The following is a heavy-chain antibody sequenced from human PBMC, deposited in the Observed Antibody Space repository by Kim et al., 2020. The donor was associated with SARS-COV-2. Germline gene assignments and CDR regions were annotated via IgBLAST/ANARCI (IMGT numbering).Heavy chain of an antibody. J-gene: IGHJ4*02. CDR2: ISSSSSYI. CDR3: AHRGRTELDY. CDR1: GFTFSSYS. Sequence: GGSLRLSCAASGFTFSSYSMNWVRQAPGKGLEWVSSISSSSSYIYYADSVKGRFTISRDNAKNSLYLQMNSLRAEDTAVYYCAHRGRTELDYWGQGTLVTVSS. V-gene: IGHV3-21*01.